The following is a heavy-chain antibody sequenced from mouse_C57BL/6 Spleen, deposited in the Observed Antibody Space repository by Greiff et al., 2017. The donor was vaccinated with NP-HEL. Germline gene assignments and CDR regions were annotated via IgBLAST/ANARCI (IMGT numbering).Heavy chain of an antibody. CDR3: ARRELGRYWYFDV. J-gene: IGHJ1*03. CDR2: IHPNSGST. Sequence: QVQLQQSGAELVKPGASVKLSCKASGYTFTSYWMHWVKQRPGQGLEWIGMIHPNSGSTNYNEKFKSKATLTVDKSSSTAYMQLSSLTSEDSAVYYCARRELGRYWYFDVWGTGTTVTVSS. V-gene: IGHV1-64*01. CDR1: GYTFTSYW. D-gene: IGHD4-1*01.